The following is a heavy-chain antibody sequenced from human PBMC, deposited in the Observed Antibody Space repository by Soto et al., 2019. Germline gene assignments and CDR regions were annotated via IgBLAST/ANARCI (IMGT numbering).Heavy chain of an antibody. V-gene: IGHV4-39*01. CDR3: ARQVVAARPNYYYGMDV. CDR2: IYYSGST. Sequence: PSETLSPTFTVPGAPISGSSYSWGWIRQPPGKGLEWIGSIYYSGSTYYNPSLKSRVTISVDTSKNQFSLKLSSVTAADTAVYYCARQVVAARPNYYYGMDVWGQGTTVTVSS. J-gene: IGHJ6*02. CDR1: GAPISGSSYS. D-gene: IGHD6-6*01.